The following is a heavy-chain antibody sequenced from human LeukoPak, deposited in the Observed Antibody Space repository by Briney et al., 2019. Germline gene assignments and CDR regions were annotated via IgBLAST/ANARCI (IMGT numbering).Heavy chain of an antibody. J-gene: IGHJ4*02. Sequence: PGGSLRLSCAASEFTFTNFWMSWVRQAPGKGLEWVANIKQDGSEKYYVDSVKGRFTISRDNAKNSLYLQMNSLRAEDTAVYYCASATLIAAQIFDYWGQGTLVTVSS. V-gene: IGHV3-7*01. D-gene: IGHD6-6*01. CDR3: ASATLIAAQIFDY. CDR1: EFTFTNFW. CDR2: IKQDGSEK.